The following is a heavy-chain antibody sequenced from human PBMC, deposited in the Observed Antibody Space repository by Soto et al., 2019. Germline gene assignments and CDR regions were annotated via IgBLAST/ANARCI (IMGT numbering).Heavy chain of an antibody. D-gene: IGHD3-3*02. CDR2: IWYDGSDK. Sequence: QVQLVESGGGVVHPGRSLRLSCAESGFSFSRYGMHWVRQAPGKGLEWVAFIWYDGSDKYYADSVKGRFTISRDNSNNTLSLQMNSLRAEDTAMYYCASLARFDHWGQGTLVTVSS. V-gene: IGHV3-33*03. J-gene: IGHJ5*02. CDR3: ASLARFDH. CDR1: GFSFSRYG.